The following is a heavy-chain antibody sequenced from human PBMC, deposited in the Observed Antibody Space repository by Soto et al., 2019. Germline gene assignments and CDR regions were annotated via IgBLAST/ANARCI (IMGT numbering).Heavy chain of an antibody. D-gene: IGHD3-3*01. Sequence: GGSLRLSCAASGFTFSSYSMNWVRQAPGKGLEWVSSISSSSSYIYYADSVKGRFTISRDNAKNSLYLQMNSLRAEDTAVYYCARDPWDDFWSGPNNRDYWGQGTLVTVSS. CDR2: ISSSSSYI. CDR1: GFTFSSYS. CDR3: ARDPWDDFWSGPNNRDY. J-gene: IGHJ4*02. V-gene: IGHV3-21*01.